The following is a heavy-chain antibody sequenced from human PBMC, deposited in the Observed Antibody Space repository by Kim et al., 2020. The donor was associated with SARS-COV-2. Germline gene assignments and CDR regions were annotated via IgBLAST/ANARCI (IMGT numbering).Heavy chain of an antibody. V-gene: IGHV1-24*01. J-gene: IGHJ5*02. Sequence: QKFQGRVTMTTDPSTDTAYMELSSLRSEDTAVYYCATSGSSWTRSGWFDPWGQGTLVTVSS. D-gene: IGHD6-13*01. CDR3: ATSGSSWTRSGWFDP.